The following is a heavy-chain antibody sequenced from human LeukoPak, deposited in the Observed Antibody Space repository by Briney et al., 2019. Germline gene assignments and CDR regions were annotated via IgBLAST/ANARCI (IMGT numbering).Heavy chain of an antibody. Sequence: GGSLRLSCGASGFTVRSNYMSWVRQAPGKGLEWVSLIFNDGSTYYADSVKARFTISRDNSMDTLYLQMNSLRVEDTAVYYCARDPGGDNAYWGQGTLVTVSS. V-gene: IGHV3-66*01. J-gene: IGHJ4*02. CDR3: ARDPGGDNAY. CDR2: IFNDGST. CDR1: GFTVRSNY. D-gene: IGHD4-17*01.